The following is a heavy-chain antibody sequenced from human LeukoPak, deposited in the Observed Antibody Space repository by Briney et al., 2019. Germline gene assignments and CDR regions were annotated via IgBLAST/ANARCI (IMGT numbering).Heavy chain of an antibody. CDR3: ARDRREHILTGYDYNWFDP. Sequence: ASVKVSCKASGYTFTGYYMHWVRQAPGQGLEWMGWINPNSGGTNYAQKFQGRVTMTRDTSISTAYMELSRLRSDDTAVYYCARDRREHILTGYDYNWFDPWGQGTLVTVSS. J-gene: IGHJ5*02. D-gene: IGHD3-9*01. CDR1: GYTFTGYY. CDR2: INPNSGGT. V-gene: IGHV1-2*02.